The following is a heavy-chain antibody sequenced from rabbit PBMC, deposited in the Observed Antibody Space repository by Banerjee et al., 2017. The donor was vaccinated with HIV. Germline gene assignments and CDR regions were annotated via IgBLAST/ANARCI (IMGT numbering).Heavy chain of an antibody. J-gene: IGHJ4*01. V-gene: IGHV1S47*01. Sequence: QEQLVESGGGLVKPGGTLTLTCTASAFDFMRKAMCWVRQAPGKGLEWIACIGGGSSDNIYYASWVNGRFTISSHNAQNTLYLQLNSLTAADTATYFCARDPRAYASNGRYYYFNLWGPGTLVTVS. CDR1: AFDFMRKA. CDR3: ARDPRAYASNGRYYYFNL. D-gene: IGHD1-1*01. CDR2: IGGGSSDNI.